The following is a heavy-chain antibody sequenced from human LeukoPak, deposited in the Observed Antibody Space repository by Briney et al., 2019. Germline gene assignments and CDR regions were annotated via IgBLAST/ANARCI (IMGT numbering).Heavy chain of an antibody. V-gene: IGHV3-30*04. Sequence: GGSLRLSCAASGFTFSNYAMHWVRQAPGKGLEWVAVISYDGSNKYYADSVKGRFTISRDNSKNTLYLQMNSLRAEDTAVYYCVRDESSGSLHFDYWGQGALVTVSS. CDR2: ISYDGSNK. CDR3: VRDESSGSLHFDY. D-gene: IGHD6-19*01. J-gene: IGHJ4*02. CDR1: GFTFSNYA.